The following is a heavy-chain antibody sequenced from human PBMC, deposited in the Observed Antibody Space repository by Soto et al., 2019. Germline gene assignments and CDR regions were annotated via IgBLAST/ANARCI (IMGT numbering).Heavy chain of an antibody. CDR2: ISAYNGNT. CDR1: GYTFTSYG. Sequence: ASVKVSCKASGYTFTSYGISWVRQAPGQGLEWMGWISAYNGNTNYAQKLQGRVTMTTDTSTSTAYMELRSLRSDDTAVYYCASTALRCSSTSCYQHPYYYYYYGMDVWGQGTTVTVSS. D-gene: IGHD2-2*01. CDR3: ASTALRCSSTSCYQHPYYYYYYGMDV. V-gene: IGHV1-18*01. J-gene: IGHJ6*02.